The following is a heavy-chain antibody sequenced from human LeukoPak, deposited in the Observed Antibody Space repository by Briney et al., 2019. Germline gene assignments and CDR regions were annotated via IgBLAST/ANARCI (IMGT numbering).Heavy chain of an antibody. CDR1: GDSVSTYY. CDR2: IYYSGST. Sequence: PSETLSLTCTVSGDSVSTYYWSWIRQPPGKGLEWIGYIYYSGSTNYNPSLKSRVTISVDTSKNQFSLKLSSVTAADTAVYYCARVKNCSGGRCHTPYFDYWGQGTLVTVSS. CDR3: ARVKNCSGGRCHTPYFDY. V-gene: IGHV4-59*02. J-gene: IGHJ4*02. D-gene: IGHD2-15*01.